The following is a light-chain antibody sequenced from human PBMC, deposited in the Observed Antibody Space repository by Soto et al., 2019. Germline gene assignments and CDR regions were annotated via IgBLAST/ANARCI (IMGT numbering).Light chain of an antibody. CDR1: HSVSSN. J-gene: IGKJ1*01. V-gene: IGKV3-15*01. CDR3: QQYYNWPPWT. CDR2: GAF. Sequence: EIVMTQSPATLSVSPGERATLSCRASHSVSSNLAWYQQKAGQAPRLLIYGAFTRATGIPARFSGSGSGTEFTLTISSLQSEDFAIYYCQQYYNWPPWTFGQGTKVDIK.